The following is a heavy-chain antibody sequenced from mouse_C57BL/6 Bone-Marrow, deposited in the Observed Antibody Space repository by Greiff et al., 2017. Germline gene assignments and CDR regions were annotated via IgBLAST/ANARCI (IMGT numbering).Heavy chain of an antibody. CDR3: TGGSSWYVDV. CDR2: IRNKANNHAT. D-gene: IGHD1-1*01. Sequence: EVQLQQSGGGLVQPGGSMKLSCAASGFTFSDAWMDWVRQSPEKGLEWVAEIRNKANNHATYYAESVKGRFTIPRDDSKRSVYMKMNSVRAEDTGIYYCTGGSSWYVDVWGTGTTVTVSS. J-gene: IGHJ1*03. CDR1: GFTFSDAW. V-gene: IGHV6-6*01.